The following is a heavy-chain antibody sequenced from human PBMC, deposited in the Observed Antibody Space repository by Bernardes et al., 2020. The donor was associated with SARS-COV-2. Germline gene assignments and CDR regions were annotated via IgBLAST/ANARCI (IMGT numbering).Heavy chain of an antibody. CDR1: GGSISSYH. Sequence: SETLSLTCTVSGGSISSYHWSWIRQPAGKGLDWIWHISNSGSTDYNPSPKSRVTISVDTSKNQVSLKMTSVTAADTAVYYCARDWYSSGWRIFDYWGQGTLVTVSS. V-gene: IGHV4-4*07. CDR2: ISNSGST. CDR3: ARDWYSSGWRIFDY. D-gene: IGHD6-19*01. J-gene: IGHJ4*02.